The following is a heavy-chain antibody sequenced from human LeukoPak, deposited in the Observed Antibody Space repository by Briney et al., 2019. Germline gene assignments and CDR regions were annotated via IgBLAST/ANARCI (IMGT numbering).Heavy chain of an antibody. D-gene: IGHD1-14*01. CDR2: ISPNSGGT. V-gene: IGHV1-2*06. J-gene: IGHJ5*02. Sequence: ASVKVSCKASGYSFTGYYIHWVRQAPGQGLEWMGQISPNSGGTNYAQKFQGRVTMTRDMSISTAYMEVSRLRSDDTAVYYCARVSSPLQYNWFDPWGQGTLITVSS. CDR3: ARVSSPLQYNWFDP. CDR1: GYSFTGYY.